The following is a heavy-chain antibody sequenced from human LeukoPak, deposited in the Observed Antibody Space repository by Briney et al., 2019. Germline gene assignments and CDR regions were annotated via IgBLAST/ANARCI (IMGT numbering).Heavy chain of an antibody. CDR3: ARVAHKAGTRP. D-gene: IGHD6-19*01. CDR1: GGSFSGYY. J-gene: IGHJ5*02. Sequence: SETLSLTCAVYGGSFSGYYWGWIRQPPGKGLEWIGEINHSGSTNYNPSLKSRVTVSVDTSKNQFSLKLSSVTAADTAVYYCARVAHKAGTRPWGQGTLVTVSS. CDR2: INHSGST. V-gene: IGHV4-34*01.